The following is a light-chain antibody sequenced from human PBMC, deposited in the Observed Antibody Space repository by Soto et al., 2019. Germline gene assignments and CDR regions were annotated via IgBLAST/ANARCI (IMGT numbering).Light chain of an antibody. CDR3: QQYNTTSLT. CDR1: PNINDW. CDR2: KAS. V-gene: IGKV1-5*03. J-gene: IGKJ2*01. Sequence: DIQMTQSPSTLSASVGDRVTITCRASPNINDWLAWYQQKPGKAPKFLLHKASSLASGVPSRFSGSGSGTEFTLTISRLQPDDFATYYCQQYNTTSLTFCHGNKLEI.